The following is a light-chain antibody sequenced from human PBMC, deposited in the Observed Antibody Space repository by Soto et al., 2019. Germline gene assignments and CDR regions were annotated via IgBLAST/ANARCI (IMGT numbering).Light chain of an antibody. CDR3: QHNARSPAT. CDR1: QSVSSGY. CDR2: GSS. V-gene: IGKV3-20*01. Sequence: EIVLTQSPGTLSLSPGETATFSCRASQSVSSGYLAWYQQKFGQAPRLLIHGSSSRASGVPDRFSGSGSGTDFTLTIRRREPEDFAVNYGQHNARSPATFGQGTKVEIK. J-gene: IGKJ2*01.